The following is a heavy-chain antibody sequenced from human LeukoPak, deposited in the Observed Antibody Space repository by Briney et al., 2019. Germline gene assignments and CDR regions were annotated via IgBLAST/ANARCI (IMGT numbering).Heavy chain of an antibody. J-gene: IGHJ6*04. V-gene: IGHV3-53*01. Sequence: GGSLRLSCAASGFTVSSNYMSWVRQAPGKGLEWVSVIYSGGSTYYADSVKGRFTISRDNSKGTLYLLMSSLRADDTAVYYCARGRGRNPSGYYYYMDVWGKGTTVTISS. CDR3: ARGRGRNPSGYYYYMDV. CDR1: GFTVSSNY. CDR2: IYSGGST. D-gene: IGHD3-16*01.